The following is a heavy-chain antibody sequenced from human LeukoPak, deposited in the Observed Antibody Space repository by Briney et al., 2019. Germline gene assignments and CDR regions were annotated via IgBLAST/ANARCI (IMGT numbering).Heavy chain of an antibody. V-gene: IGHV3-66*01. CDR2: IYSGGTT. Sequence: GGSLRLSCAASGFTVSSNYMSWVRQAPGRGLEWVSVIYSGGTTYYADSVKGRFTISRDNSKNTLYLQMNSQRAEDTAVYYCARDLETDIYDAFDIWGQGTMVTVSS. J-gene: IGHJ3*02. CDR1: GFTVSSNY. D-gene: IGHD3-9*01. CDR3: ARDLETDIYDAFDI.